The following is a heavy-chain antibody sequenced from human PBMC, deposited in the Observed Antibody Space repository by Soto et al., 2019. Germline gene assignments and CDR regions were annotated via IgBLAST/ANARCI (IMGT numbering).Heavy chain of an antibody. CDR3: ARDSKPYSSSWGYYYYGMDV. CDR1: GGTFSSYA. D-gene: IGHD6-13*01. V-gene: IGHV1-69*01. J-gene: IGHJ6*02. CDR2: IIPIFGTA. Sequence: QVQLVQSGAEVKKPGSSVKVSCKASGGTFSSYAISWVRQAPGQGLEWMGGIIPIFGTANYAQKLQGRVTITADESTSTAYMELSSLRAEDTAVYYCARDSKPYSSSWGYYYYGMDVWGQGTTVTVSS.